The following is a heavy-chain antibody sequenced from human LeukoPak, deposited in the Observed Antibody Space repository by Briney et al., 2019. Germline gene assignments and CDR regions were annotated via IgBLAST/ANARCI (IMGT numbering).Heavy chain of an antibody. Sequence: PGGSLRLSCAASGFTFSSYGMHWVRQAPGKGLEWMAFIRYDGSNKYYADSVKGRFTISRDNSKSTLYLQMNSLRAEDTAVYYCAKVSNGYSYGYDAFDIWGQGTMVTVSS. D-gene: IGHD5-18*01. V-gene: IGHV3-30*02. J-gene: IGHJ3*02. CDR2: IRYDGSNK. CDR1: GFTFSSYG. CDR3: AKVSNGYSYGYDAFDI.